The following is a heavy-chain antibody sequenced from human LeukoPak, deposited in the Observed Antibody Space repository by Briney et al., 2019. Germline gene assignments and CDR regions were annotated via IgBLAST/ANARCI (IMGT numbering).Heavy chain of an antibody. V-gene: IGHV7-4-1*02. CDR3: ARKQQLVRGDNWFDP. CDR1: GYTFSSYA. CDR2: INTNTGNP. Sequence: ASVKVSCKASGYTFSSYAMNWVRQAPGQGLEWMGWINTNTGNPTYAQGFTGRFVFSLDTSVSTAYLQISSLKAEDTAVYYCARKQQLVRGDNWFDPWGQGTLVTVSS. J-gene: IGHJ5*02. D-gene: IGHD6-13*01.